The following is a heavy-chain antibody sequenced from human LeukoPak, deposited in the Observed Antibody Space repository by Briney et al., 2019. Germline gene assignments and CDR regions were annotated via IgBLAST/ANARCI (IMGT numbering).Heavy chain of an antibody. V-gene: IGHV4-34*01. CDR1: GGSFSGYY. Sequence: PSETRSLTCAVYGGSFSGYYWSWIRQPPGKGLEWIGEINHSGSTNYNPSLKSRVTISVGTSKNQFSLKLSSVTAADTAVYYCARARDDYGDYAHYFDYWGQGTLVTVSS. J-gene: IGHJ4*02. CDR3: ARARDDYGDYAHYFDY. CDR2: INHSGST. D-gene: IGHD4-17*01.